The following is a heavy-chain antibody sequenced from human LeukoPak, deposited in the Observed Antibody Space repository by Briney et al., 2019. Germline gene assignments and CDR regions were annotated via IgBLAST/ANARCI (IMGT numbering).Heavy chain of an antibody. V-gene: IGHV1-46*01. CDR2: INPSGGST. D-gene: IGHD4-23*01. Sequence: ASVKVSCKASGYTFTSYYMHWVRQAPGQGLEWMGIINPSGGSTSYAQKFQGRVTMTRDTSTSTVYMEVSSLRSEDTAVYYCARGDYDGNSGLGFDYWGQGTLVTVSS. CDR3: ARGDYDGNSGLGFDY. J-gene: IGHJ4*02. CDR1: GYTFTSYY.